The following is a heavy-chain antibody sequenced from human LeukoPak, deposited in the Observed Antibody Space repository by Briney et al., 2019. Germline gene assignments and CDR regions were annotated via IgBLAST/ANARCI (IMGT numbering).Heavy chain of an antibody. CDR1: GYSFTSYW. V-gene: IGHV5-10-1*01. Sequence: GASLKISSKGSGYSFTSYWISWVRQMPGKGLEWMGRIDPSDSYTNYSPSFQGHVTISADKSISTAYLQWSSLKASDTAMYYCARRPKGNYCSSTSCYYGWFDPWGQGTLVTVSS. D-gene: IGHD2-2*01. CDR3: ARRPKGNYCSSTSCYYGWFDP. CDR2: IDPSDSYT. J-gene: IGHJ5*02.